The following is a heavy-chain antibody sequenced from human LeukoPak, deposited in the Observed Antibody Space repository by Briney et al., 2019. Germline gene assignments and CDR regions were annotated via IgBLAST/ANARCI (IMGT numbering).Heavy chain of an antibody. CDR3: AKGGYCSGGTCYPMDV. J-gene: IGHJ6*02. D-gene: IGHD2-15*01. Sequence: SGGSLRLSCAASGFTFSSYAMSWARQVPGKGPQWVSAISGSGGITYYADSVKGRFAISRDNSKNTLYLQMNSLRAEDTALYYCAKGGYCSGGTCYPMDVWGQGTTVTVSS. V-gene: IGHV3-23*01. CDR1: GFTFSSYA. CDR2: ISGSGGIT.